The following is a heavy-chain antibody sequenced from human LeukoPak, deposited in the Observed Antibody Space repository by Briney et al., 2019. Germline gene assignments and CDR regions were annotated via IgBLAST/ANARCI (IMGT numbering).Heavy chain of an antibody. Sequence: PSETLSLTCTVSGRSISRCSYYWGRLRQPPGKGLEWIGSIYYSGSTYYNPSLKSRVTISVDTSKNQFSLKLSSVTAADTAVYYCARLSPGAQWYFDLWGRGTLVTVSS. CDR2: IYYSGST. CDR1: GRSISRCSYY. V-gene: IGHV4-39*01. J-gene: IGHJ2*01. CDR3: ARLSPGAQWYFDL.